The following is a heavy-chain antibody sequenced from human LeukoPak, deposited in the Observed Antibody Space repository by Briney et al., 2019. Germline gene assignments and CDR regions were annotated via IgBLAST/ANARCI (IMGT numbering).Heavy chain of an antibody. V-gene: IGHV4-4*02. Sequence: KPSETLSLTCVVSGGSIANKWCSWLRQPPGKGLEWIGEIHYNGDTNYISPLKSRVIMSVDRSKNQFSLNLISVTAADTAVYYCASYYHTRGWTFDIWGQGTMVTVS. CDR2: IHYNGDT. CDR3: ASYYHTRGWTFDI. CDR1: GGSIANKW. J-gene: IGHJ3*02. D-gene: IGHD3-22*01.